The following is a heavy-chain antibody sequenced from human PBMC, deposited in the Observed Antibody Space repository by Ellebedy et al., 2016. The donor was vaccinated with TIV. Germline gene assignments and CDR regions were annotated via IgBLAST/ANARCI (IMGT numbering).Heavy chain of an antibody. Sequence: MPSETLSLTCAVYGGSFSGYYWSWVRQPPGKGLEWVGEINHSRITNYNPSLKSRVTISVDTSKNQFSLKLSSVTAADTAVYDCARWVAVAATYCDYWGQGTLVTVSS. V-gene: IGHV4-34*01. J-gene: IGHJ4*02. CDR2: INHSRIT. CDR1: GGSFSGYY. D-gene: IGHD6-19*01. CDR3: ARWVAVAATYCDY.